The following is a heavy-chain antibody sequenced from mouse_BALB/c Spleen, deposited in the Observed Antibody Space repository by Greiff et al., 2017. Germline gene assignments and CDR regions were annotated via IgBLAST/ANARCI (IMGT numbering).Heavy chain of an antibody. D-gene: IGHD2-4*01. CDR2: ISYSGST. J-gene: IGHJ1*01. CDR1: GYSITSDYA. V-gene: IGHV3-2*02. Sequence: DVKLQESGPGLVKPSQSLSLTCTVTGYSITSDYAWNWIRQFPGNKLEWMGYISYSGSTSYNPSLKSRISITRDTSKNQFFLQLNSVTTEDTATYYCASRSTMIRYFDVWGAGTTVTVSS. CDR3: ASRSTMIRYFDV.